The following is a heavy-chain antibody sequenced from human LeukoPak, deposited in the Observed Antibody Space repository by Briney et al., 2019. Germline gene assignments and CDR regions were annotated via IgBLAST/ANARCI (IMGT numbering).Heavy chain of an antibody. CDR3: ARVRHLFAGGRHSGYRGGFDY. Sequence: PSETLSLTCAVSGYSISSGYYWGWIRQPPGRGLEWIGSIYHSGSTYYNPSLKSRVTISVDTSKNQFSLKLNSVTAADTAVYYCARVRHLFAGGRHSGYRGGFDYWGQGTLVTVSS. D-gene: IGHD5-12*01. CDR2: IYHSGST. J-gene: IGHJ4*02. CDR1: GYSISSGYY. V-gene: IGHV4-38-2*01.